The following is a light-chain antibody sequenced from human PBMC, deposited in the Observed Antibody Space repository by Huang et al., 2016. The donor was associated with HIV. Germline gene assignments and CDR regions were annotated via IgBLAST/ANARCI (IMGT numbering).Light chain of an antibody. V-gene: IGKV1-9*01. CDR3: LQLNSYPGT. Sequence: IQLTQSPSSLSASVGDRVTITCRASQDISSNLAWFQQKPGKAPNLLIYAASTLESGVPSRFSGSGSGTDFTLTINNLQPEDFATYYCLQLNSYPGTFGPGTNVD. CDR2: AAS. CDR1: QDISSN. J-gene: IGKJ3*01.